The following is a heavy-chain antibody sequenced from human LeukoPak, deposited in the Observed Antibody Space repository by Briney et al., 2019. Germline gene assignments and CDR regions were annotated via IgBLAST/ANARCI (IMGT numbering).Heavy chain of an antibody. CDR1: GFTFSSYE. CDR2: ISSSGNTI. J-gene: IGHJ4*02. D-gene: IGHD3-16*01. Sequence: GGSLRLSCAASGFTFSSYEVNWVRQAPGKGLEWVSYISSSGNTIYYADFVKGRFTISRDNAKNSLYVQMNSLRAEDTAVYYCAKEGDYDTFDYWGQGILVIVSS. V-gene: IGHV3-48*03. CDR3: AKEGDYDTFDY.